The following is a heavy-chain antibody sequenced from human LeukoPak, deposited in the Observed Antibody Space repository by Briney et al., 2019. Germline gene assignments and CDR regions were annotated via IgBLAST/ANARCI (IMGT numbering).Heavy chain of an antibody. D-gene: IGHD5-24*01. V-gene: IGHV4-4*02. CDR3: ARGAVEMTTIWGFDL. CDR1: GGSISTSNW. CDR2: IYHSGST. Sequence: KTSGTLSLTCAVSGGSISTSNWWSWVRQPPGKGLEWIGEIYHSGSTNYNPSLESRVTISVDKSKNQFSLKLSSVTAADTAVYYCARGAVEMTTIWGFDLWGRGTLVTVSS. J-gene: IGHJ2*01.